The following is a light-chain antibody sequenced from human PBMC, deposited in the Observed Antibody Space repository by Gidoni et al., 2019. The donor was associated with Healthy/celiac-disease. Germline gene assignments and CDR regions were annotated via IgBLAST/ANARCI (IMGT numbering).Light chain of an antibody. CDR3: QQYDNLPPYT. Sequence: DIQMTQSPSSLSASVGDRVTITCQASQDISNYLNWYQQKPGKAPKLLIYDASNLETGVPSRFSGSGSATAFTSPIISLQPADIATYYCQQYDNLPPYTFGQGTKLEIK. V-gene: IGKV1-33*01. CDR1: QDISNY. CDR2: DAS. J-gene: IGKJ2*01.